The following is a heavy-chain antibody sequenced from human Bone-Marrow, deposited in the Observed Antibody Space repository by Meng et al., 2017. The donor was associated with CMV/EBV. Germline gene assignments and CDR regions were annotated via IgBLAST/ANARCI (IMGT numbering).Heavy chain of an antibody. V-gene: IGHV3-30*02. CDR1: GLTFSNYA. CDR3: VSHDFWRGGDY. Sequence: LSLTCAASGLTFSNYAMHWVRQAPGKGLEWVAFIRYDGSIKYYGDSVKGRFTISRDNSKNLLYLQMTTLRPEDTAVYYCVSHDFWRGGDYWGQGTLVTVSS. CDR2: IRYDGSIK. D-gene: IGHD3-3*01. J-gene: IGHJ4*02.